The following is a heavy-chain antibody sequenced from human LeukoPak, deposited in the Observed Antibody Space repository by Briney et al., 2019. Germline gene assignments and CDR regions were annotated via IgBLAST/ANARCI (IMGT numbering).Heavy chain of an antibody. Sequence: GGSLRLSCAASGFTFSSYGMSWVRQAPGKGLEWVTVISYDGSNKHYSDSVKGRFTISRDNSKNTLYLQMNSLRAEDTAVYYCARDHIKSGLINDSSGYCRGGQGTLVTVSS. CDR3: ARDHIKSGLINDSSGYCR. V-gene: IGHV3-30*03. CDR2: ISYDGSNK. D-gene: IGHD3-22*01. J-gene: IGHJ4*02. CDR1: GFTFSSYG.